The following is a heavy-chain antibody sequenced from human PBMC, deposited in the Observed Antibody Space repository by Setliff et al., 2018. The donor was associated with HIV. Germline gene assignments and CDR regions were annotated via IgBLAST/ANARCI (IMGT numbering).Heavy chain of an antibody. CDR3: ARDLHANFHVIEI. CDR2: IYYSGST. Sequence: PSETLSLTCTVAGGSISSSNYYWGWIRQPPGKGLEWIGSIYYSGSTYYNSSLKSRVTISVDTSKNHFSLNLNSVTAAAPAVYFCARDLHANFHVIEIWGPGTMVTVSS. D-gene: IGHD3-16*02. CDR1: GGSISSSNYY. V-gene: IGHV4-39*07. J-gene: IGHJ3*02.